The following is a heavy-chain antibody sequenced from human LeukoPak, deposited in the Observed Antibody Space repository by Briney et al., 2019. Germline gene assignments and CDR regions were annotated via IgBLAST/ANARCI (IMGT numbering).Heavy chain of an antibody. J-gene: IGHJ4*02. V-gene: IGHV4-59*11. CDR3: ARNLKQQPFDY. Sequence: SETLSLTCSVSSGSISSHYWSWIRQPPGKGLEWIGYIYYSGSTNYNPSLKSRVTISVDTSKNQFSLKLSSVTAADTAVYYCARNLKQQPFDYWGQGTLVTVSS. D-gene: IGHD6-13*01. CDR1: SGSISSHY. CDR2: IYYSGST.